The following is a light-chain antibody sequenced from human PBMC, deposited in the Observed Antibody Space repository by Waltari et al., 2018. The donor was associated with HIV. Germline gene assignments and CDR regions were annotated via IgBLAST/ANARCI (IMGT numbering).Light chain of an antibody. J-gene: IGKJ1*01. CDR2: GAS. Sequence: EIVLTQSPGTLPLSPGDRATLSCRASQSVNSNYLAWYQQKPGQAPRLLIYGASSRATGIPNRFSGSGSGTDFTLTISSLEPEDSAVYYCQQYGSSPRTFGQGTNVEIK. CDR1: QSVNSNY. CDR3: QQYGSSPRT. V-gene: IGKV3-20*01.